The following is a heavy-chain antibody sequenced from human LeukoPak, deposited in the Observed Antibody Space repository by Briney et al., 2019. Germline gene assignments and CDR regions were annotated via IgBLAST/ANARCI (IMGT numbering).Heavy chain of an antibody. CDR2: ISAYSDNK. D-gene: IGHD3-9*01. CDR1: GYTFTSYC. V-gene: IGHV1-18*01. J-gene: IGHJ5*02. CDR3: ARRYDILTGYLETYNWFDP. Sequence: ASVKLSCKASGYTFTSYCISWVRQAPGKGLEWMGWISAYSDNKNKTQKLQGRVTMTTDTSTSTAYMELRSLRSDDTAVYDCARRYDILTGYLETYNWFDPWGQGTLVTVSS.